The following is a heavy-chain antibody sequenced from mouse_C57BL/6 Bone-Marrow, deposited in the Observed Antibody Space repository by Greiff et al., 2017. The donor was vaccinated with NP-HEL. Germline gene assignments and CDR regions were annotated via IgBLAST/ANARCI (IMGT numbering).Heavy chain of an antibody. CDR2: IWSGGST. J-gene: IGHJ4*01. V-gene: IGHV2-2*01. D-gene: IGHD1-1*01. CDR1: GFSLTSYG. CDR3: ARTRITTGVGYARDY. Sequence: VKLVESGPGLVQPSQSLSITCTVSGFSLTSYGVHWVRQSPGKGLEWLGVIWSGGSTDYNAAFISRLSISTANSKSHVFVKMNSLQADDTARYYCARTRITTGVGYARDYWGQGTSVTVSS.